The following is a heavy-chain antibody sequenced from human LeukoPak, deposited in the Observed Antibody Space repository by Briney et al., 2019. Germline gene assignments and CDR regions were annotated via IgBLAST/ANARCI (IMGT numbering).Heavy chain of an antibody. D-gene: IGHD2-2*01. CDR3: SRGSSWCSSTSCYSAD. CDR1: GFTFSSYW. V-gene: IGHV3-74*01. J-gene: IGHJ4*02. Sequence: TGGSLRLSCVASGFTFSSYWMHWVRRAPGKGLVWVSHISADGSITNYADSVKGRFTISRDNAENTLYLQMNSLRAEDTAIYYCSRGSSWCSSTSCYSADWGQGTLVTVSS. CDR2: ISADGSIT.